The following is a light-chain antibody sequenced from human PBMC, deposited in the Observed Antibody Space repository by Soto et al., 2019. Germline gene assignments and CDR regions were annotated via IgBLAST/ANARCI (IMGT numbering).Light chain of an antibody. J-gene: IGKJ5*01. CDR2: AAS. Sequence: DIQMKPSQSSLSASVGDRVTITCRASQSISSYLNWYQQKPGKAPKLLIYAASSLQSGVPSRFSGSGSGTDFTLTISSLQPEDFATYYCQQSYSTLPISFGQGTRLEIK. CDR3: QQSYSTLPIS. CDR1: QSISSY. V-gene: IGKV1-39*01.